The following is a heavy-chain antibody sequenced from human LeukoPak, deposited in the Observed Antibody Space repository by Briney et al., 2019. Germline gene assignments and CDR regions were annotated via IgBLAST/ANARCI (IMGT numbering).Heavy chain of an antibody. CDR1: GGSISSYY. V-gene: IGHV4-59*01. CDR3: ARDSFGRDGYNYFDY. J-gene: IGHJ4*02. Sequence: SETLSLTCTVSGGSISSYYWSWIRQPPGKGLEWIGYIYYSGSTNYSPSLKSRVTISVDTSKNQFSLKLSSVTAADTAVYYCARDSFGRDGYNYFDYWGQGTLVTVSS. D-gene: IGHD5-24*01. CDR2: IYYSGST.